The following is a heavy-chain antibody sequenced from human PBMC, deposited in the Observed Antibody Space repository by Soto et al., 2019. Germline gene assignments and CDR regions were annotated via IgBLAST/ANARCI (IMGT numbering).Heavy chain of an antibody. CDR1: GFRFSDHY. J-gene: IGHJ4*02. CDR2: ISGGGTTT. CDR3: AGDPYYYGSAF. Sequence: GGSLRLSCAVSGFRFSDHYMTWIRQAPGKGLERVSKISGGGTTTHYADSVKGRFTVSRDNAKNSLYLQMNSLRAEDTAVYYCAGDPYYYGSAFWGQGTLVTVSS. D-gene: IGHD3-10*01. V-gene: IGHV3-11*01.